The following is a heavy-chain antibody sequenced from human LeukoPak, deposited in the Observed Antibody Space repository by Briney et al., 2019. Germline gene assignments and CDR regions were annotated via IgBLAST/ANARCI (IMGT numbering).Heavy chain of an antibody. J-gene: IGHJ6*02. V-gene: IGHV3-21*01. CDR3: ARDLNPSYYYGSGSLTAIHYGMDV. CDR1: GFTFSSYS. CDR2: ISSSSSYI. D-gene: IGHD3-10*01. Sequence: GGSLRLSCAASGFTFSSYSMNWVRQAPGKGLEWVSSISSSSSYIYYADSVKGRFTISRDNAKNSLYLQMNSLRAEDTAVYYCARDLNPSYYYGSGSLTAIHYGMDVWGQGTTVTVSS.